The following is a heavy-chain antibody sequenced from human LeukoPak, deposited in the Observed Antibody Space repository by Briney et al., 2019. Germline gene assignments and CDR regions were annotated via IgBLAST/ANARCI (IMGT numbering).Heavy chain of an antibody. V-gene: IGHV3-33*01. D-gene: IGHD3-22*01. CDR3: ARSRYCDSSGGGI. CDR1: GFTFSSYG. CDR2: IWYDGSNK. Sequence: PGRSLRLSCAASGFTFSSYGMHWVRQAPGKGLEWVAVIWYDGSNKYYADSVKGRFSISRDNSKNTLYLQMNSLRAEDTAVYYCARSRYCDSSGGGIWGQGTLVTVSS. J-gene: IGHJ4*02.